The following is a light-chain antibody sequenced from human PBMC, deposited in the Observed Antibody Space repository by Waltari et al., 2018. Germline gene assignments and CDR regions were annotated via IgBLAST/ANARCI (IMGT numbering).Light chain of an antibody. J-gene: IGKJ2*01. Sequence: DILMTQSPSTLSASVGDRVTITCRASQSINTYLAWYQQNPGKAPKLLIYGASTLESGVPGRFSGTGSGTEFTLTISSLQPDDFATYYCQRYNSYANTFGQGTKVDIK. CDR1: QSINTY. CDR2: GAS. V-gene: IGKV1-5*01. CDR3: QRYNSYANT.